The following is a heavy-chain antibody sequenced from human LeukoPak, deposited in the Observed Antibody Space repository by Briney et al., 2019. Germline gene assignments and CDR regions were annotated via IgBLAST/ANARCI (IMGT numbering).Heavy chain of an antibody. V-gene: IGHV3-20*04. CDR3: AREDRRDTATRGRAFDI. J-gene: IGHJ3*02. Sequence: GGSLRLSCAASGFTFDDYGMSWVRQAPGKGLEWVSGINWNGGSTGYADSVKGRFTISRDNAKNSLYLQMNSLRAEDTALYYCAREDRRDTATRGRAFDIWGQGTMVTVSS. CDR2: INWNGGST. D-gene: IGHD5-18*01. CDR1: GFTFDDYG.